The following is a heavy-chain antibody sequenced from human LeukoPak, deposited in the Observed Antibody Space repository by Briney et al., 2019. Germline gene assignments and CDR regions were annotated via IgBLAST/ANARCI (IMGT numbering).Heavy chain of an antibody. CDR3: AREILGGFNPGAY. J-gene: IGHJ4*02. Sequence: PSETLSLTCTVSLDSTTCNFWSWVRQPPGKGLEWIGEIHRSGSPNYNPSLQSRVTISIDRSRNQIALELSSVTAADTAVYYCAREILGGFNPGAYWGQGTLVTVSS. V-gene: IGHV4-4*02. CDR1: LDSTTCNF. CDR2: IHRSGSP. D-gene: IGHD1-14*01.